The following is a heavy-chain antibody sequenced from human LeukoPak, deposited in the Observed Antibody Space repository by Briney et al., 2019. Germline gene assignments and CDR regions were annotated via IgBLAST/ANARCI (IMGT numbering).Heavy chain of an antibody. CDR3: ATHRERPPEYAFDI. V-gene: IGHV1-69*04. J-gene: IGHJ3*02. D-gene: IGHD1-1*01. CDR1: GGTFSSYA. CDR2: IIPILGIA. Sequence: SVKVSCKASGGTFSSYAISWVRQAPGQGLEWMGRIIPILGIANYAQKFQGRVTITADKSTSTAYMELSSLRSEDTAVYYCATHRERPPEYAFDIWGQGTMVTVSS.